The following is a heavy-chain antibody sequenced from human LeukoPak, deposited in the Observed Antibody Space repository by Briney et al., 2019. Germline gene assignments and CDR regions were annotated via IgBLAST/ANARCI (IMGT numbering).Heavy chain of an antibody. CDR3: ARVGTAAGTWGLFDP. J-gene: IGHJ5*02. V-gene: IGHV4-38-2*02. CDR2: IYHSGST. CDR1: GGSISSGYY. D-gene: IGHD6-13*01. Sequence: PSQTLSLTCTVSGGSISSGYYWGWIRQPPGKGLEWIGSIYHSGSTYYNPSLKSRVTISVDTSKNQFSLKLSSVTAADTAVYYCARVGTAAGTWGLFDPWGQGTLVTVSS.